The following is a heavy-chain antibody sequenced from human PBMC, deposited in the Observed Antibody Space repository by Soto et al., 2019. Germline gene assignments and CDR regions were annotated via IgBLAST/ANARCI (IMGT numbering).Heavy chain of an antibody. Sequence: PSETLSLTCSVSGASISSDNYYWGWIRQTPGKGLEWIGSIYYSGNTYYNPSLKSRLTISVDTSKSQFSLTLSSVTAADTAIYYCARGDSTDCSNGVCSFLYNHDMDVWGQGTTVTVSS. J-gene: IGHJ6*02. D-gene: IGHD2-8*01. CDR3: ARGDSTDCSNGVCSFLYNHDMDV. CDR1: GASISSDNYY. CDR2: IYYSGNT. V-gene: IGHV4-39*07.